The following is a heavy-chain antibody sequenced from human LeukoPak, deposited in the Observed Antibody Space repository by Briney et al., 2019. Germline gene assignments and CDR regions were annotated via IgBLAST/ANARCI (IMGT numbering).Heavy chain of an antibody. J-gene: IGHJ4*02. CDR3: ARVKWELLGGSFDY. CDR2: IKQDGSEK. D-gene: IGHD1-26*01. V-gene: IGHV3-7*01. CDR1: GFTFSNYW. Sequence: GGSLRLSCAASGFTFSNYWMSWVRQAPGKGLEWVANIKQDGSEKYYVDSVKGRFTISRDNAKNSLYLQMNSLRAEDTAVYYCARVKWELLGGSFDYWGQGTLVTVSS.